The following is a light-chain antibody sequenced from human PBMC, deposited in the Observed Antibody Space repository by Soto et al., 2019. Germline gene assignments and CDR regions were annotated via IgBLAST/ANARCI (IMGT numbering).Light chain of an antibody. CDR3: SSYAGSNNRGV. J-gene: IGLJ1*01. V-gene: IGLV2-8*01. CDR1: STDVGGYNY. CDR2: EVS. Sequence: ALTQPPSASGSPGQSVTISCTGTSTDVGGYNYISWYQHHPGKGPKLIIYEVSERPSGVPDRFSGSKSGNTASLTVSGLQAEDEADYYCSSYAGSNNRGVFGSGTKVTVL.